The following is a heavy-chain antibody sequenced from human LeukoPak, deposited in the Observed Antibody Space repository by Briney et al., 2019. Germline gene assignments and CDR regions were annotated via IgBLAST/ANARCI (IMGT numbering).Heavy chain of an antibody. CDR1: GFTFSSYG. CDR3: AKDLWWEYCSSTSCYNYYYYGMDV. Sequence: GGSLRLSYAASGFTFSSYGMHWVRQAPGKGLEWVAVISYDGSNKYYADSVKGRFTISRDNSKNTLYLQMNSLRAEDTAVYYCAKDLWWEYCSSTSCYNYYYYGMDVWGQGTTVTVSS. V-gene: IGHV3-30*18. D-gene: IGHD2-2*02. CDR2: ISYDGSNK. J-gene: IGHJ6*02.